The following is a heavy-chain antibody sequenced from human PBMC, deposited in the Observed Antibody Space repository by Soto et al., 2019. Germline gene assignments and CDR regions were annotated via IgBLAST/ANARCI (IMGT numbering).Heavy chain of an antibody. Sequence: GGSLRLSCAASGFTFTNVAMTWVRQAPGKGLEWVSTITDSGGSTDYADSVRGRFTISRDNSKSTLYLQMNNLRADDTAVYYCAKLYWNPRYFDYWGQGARVTVSS. V-gene: IGHV3-23*01. CDR2: ITDSGGST. CDR1: GFTFTNVA. D-gene: IGHD1-1*01. CDR3: AKLYWNPRYFDY. J-gene: IGHJ4*02.